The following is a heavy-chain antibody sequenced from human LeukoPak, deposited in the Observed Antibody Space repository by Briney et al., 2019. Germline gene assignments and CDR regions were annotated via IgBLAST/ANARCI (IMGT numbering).Heavy chain of an antibody. V-gene: IGHV4-34*01. CDR2: INHSGST. J-gene: IGHJ3*02. CDR1: GGSFSGYY. CDR3: ARPGLFGSSWYQDAFDI. D-gene: IGHD6-13*01. Sequence: SETLSLTCAVYGGSFSGYYRSWIRQPPGKGLEWIGEINHSGSTNYNPSLKSRVTISVDTSKNQFSLKLSSVTAADTAVYYCARPGLFGSSWYQDAFDIWGQGTMVTVSS.